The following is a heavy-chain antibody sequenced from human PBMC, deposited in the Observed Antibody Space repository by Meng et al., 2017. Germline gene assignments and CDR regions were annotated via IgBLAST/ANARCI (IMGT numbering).Heavy chain of an antibody. V-gene: IGHV1-69*13. CDR2: IIPMFDTP. CDR1: GGTFSSYA. CDR3: ARVLSGWYSGFDY. D-gene: IGHD6-19*01. J-gene: IGHJ4*02. Sequence: SVKVSCKASGGTFSSYAIGWVRQAPRQGLEWMGGIIPMFDTPNYAQKFRGRVTITADESTSTAYMELTSLRSEDTAVYYCARVLSGWYSGFDYWGQGTLVTVSS.